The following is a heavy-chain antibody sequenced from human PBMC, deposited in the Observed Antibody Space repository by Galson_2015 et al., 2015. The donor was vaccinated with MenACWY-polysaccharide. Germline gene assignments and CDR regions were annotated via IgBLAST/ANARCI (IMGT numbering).Heavy chain of an antibody. Sequence: SETLSLTCTVSGGSISSSRWTWIRQPPGKGLEWIGRIHYTGNSNYNPSLKSRAIIVLDTSKNHVSLKLSSVTAADTAVYYCAGLVSGMPFGWFDPWGQGTLVTVSS. CDR1: GGSISSSR. D-gene: IGHD2-21*02. J-gene: IGHJ5*02. CDR3: AGLVSGMPFGWFDP. CDR2: IHYTGNS. V-gene: IGHV4-59*01.